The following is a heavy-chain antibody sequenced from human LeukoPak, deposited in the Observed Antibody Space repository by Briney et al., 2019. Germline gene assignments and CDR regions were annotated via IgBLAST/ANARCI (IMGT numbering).Heavy chain of an antibody. CDR2: IFYRGNT. J-gene: IGHJ4*02. Sequence: SETLSLSCTVSGASMNSNTHYWAWLRQSPGKGLEWIGTIFYRGNTYYNPSLKSRVTMSKDTSKNHFSLEVRSVTAADTAVYYCARLFRPYYDFWSGSNFDSWGQGTLVTVSS. V-gene: IGHV4-39*02. D-gene: IGHD3-3*01. CDR3: ARLFRPYYDFWSGSNFDS. CDR1: GASMNSNTHY.